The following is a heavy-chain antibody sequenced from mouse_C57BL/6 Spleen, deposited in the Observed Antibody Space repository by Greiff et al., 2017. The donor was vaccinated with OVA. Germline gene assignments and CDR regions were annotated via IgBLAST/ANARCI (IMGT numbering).Heavy chain of an antibody. CDR3: TRSYEAYFDY. V-gene: IGHV5-9-1*02. CDR2: FSSGGDYI. CDR1: GFTFSSYA. J-gene: IGHJ2*01. Sequence: EVKLVESGEGLVKPGGSLKLSCAASGFTFSSYAMSWVRQTPEKRLEWVAYFSSGGDYIYYTDTVKGRFTISRDNARNTLYLQMSRLKSEDTAMYYCTRSYEAYFDYWGQGTTLTVSS. D-gene: IGHD1-1*01.